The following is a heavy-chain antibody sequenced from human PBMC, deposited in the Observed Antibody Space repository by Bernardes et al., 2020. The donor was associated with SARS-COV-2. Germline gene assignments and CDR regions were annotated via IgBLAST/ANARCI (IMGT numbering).Heavy chain of an antibody. CDR2: IYPSYCYT. D-gene: IGHD6-25*01. V-gene: IGHV5-10-1*01. CDR1: GYSFTSYW. Sequence: GSLKISFNGCGYSFTSYWITLVRQIPGKGLEWMRRIYPSYCYTNYSPPFQGHVTISADKSLSTPYLQWSSLKASDTAMYYCARSSGGPYYYYGMDIWGQGTTVTVS. CDR3: ARSSGGPYYYYGMDI. J-gene: IGHJ6*02.